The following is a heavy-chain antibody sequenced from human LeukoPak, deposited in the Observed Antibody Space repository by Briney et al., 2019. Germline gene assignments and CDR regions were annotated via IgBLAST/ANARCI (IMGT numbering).Heavy chain of an antibody. V-gene: IGHV4-39*02. CDR3: ARGYSAYPYYFDY. CDR1: GDSISSSSCY. D-gene: IGHD5-12*01. J-gene: IGHJ4*02. CDR2: MYYSGST. Sequence: PSETLSLTCTVSGDSISSSSCYWGWIRQPPGKGLEWIGIMYYSGSTYYNPSLKSRVTISVDTSKNHFSLRLSSVTAADTAVYYCARGYSAYPYYFDYWGQGTLVTVSS.